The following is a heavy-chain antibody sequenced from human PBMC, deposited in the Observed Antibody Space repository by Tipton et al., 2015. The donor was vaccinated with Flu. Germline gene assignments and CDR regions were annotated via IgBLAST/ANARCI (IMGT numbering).Heavy chain of an antibody. Sequence: TLSLTCSVSGDSVRSDYYWGWIRQSPGKGLEWIGNSYHTGNTYYNPTLKSRATISVDRSKNQFSLKLNSVTAADTAVYYCVRYGATYGPNGAFDVWGQGTLVTVSS. J-gene: IGHJ3*01. CDR1: GDSVRSDYY. V-gene: IGHV4-38-2*01. D-gene: IGHD2-8*01. CDR2: SYHTGNT. CDR3: VRYGATYGPNGAFDV.